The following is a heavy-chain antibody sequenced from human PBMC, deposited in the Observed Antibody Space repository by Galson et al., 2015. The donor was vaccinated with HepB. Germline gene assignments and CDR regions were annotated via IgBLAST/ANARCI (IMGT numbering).Heavy chain of an antibody. J-gene: IGHJ6*02. CDR2: IDYSGDT. CDR3: ARHVAQLKRHGYRRDYYFGMDV. CDR1: GVSVNSGTHF. Sequence: SETLSLTCTVSGVSVNSGTHFWSWVRQPPGKGLEWIGYIDYSGDTNYNPSLKSGVTISVDSSKNQFSLMLSSVTAADTAVYFCARHVAQLKRHGYRRDYYFGMDVWGRGTTVTVSS. D-gene: IGHD1-1*01. V-gene: IGHV4-61*01.